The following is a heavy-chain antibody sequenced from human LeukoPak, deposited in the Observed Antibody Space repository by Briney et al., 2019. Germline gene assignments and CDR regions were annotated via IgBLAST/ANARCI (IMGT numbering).Heavy chain of an antibody. V-gene: IGHV4-34*01. CDR2: MKHSGSN. J-gene: IGHJ4*02. Sequence: PSEPLSLTCAVYGGPFSGYYWSWIRQPPGKGLEWFGEMKHSGSNNYNPSLKSRVTISVDTSKNQFSLKLSSVTAADTAVYYCARGLRGGIYSYGLSYWGQGTLVTVSS. D-gene: IGHD5-18*01. CDR3: ARGLRGGIYSYGLSY. CDR1: GGPFSGYY.